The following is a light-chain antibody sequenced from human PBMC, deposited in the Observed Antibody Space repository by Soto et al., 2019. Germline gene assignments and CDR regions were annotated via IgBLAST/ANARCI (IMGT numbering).Light chain of an antibody. CDR3: SSYTSSSTNV. Sequence: QSVLTQPASVSGSPGQSITISCTGTSSDVSGYNYVSWYQQHPGKAPKLMIYDVSNRPSGVSNRFSGSKSGNTASLTISGLQAEDEADYYCSSYTSSSTNVFGTGTKVTVL. CDR2: DVS. V-gene: IGLV2-14*01. J-gene: IGLJ1*01. CDR1: SSDVSGYNY.